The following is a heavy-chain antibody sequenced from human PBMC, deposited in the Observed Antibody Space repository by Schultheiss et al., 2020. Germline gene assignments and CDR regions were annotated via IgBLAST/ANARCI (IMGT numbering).Heavy chain of an antibody. V-gene: IGHV4-61*01. J-gene: IGHJ4*02. CDR3: ARGSVGCLDY. CDR1: GGSVSSGSYY. D-gene: IGHD3-10*01. CDR2: IYYSGST. Sequence: SQTLSLTCTVSGGSVSSGSYYWSWIRQPPGKGLEWIGYIYYSGSTYYNPSLKSRVTISVDTSKNQFSLKLSSVTAADTAVYYCARGSVGCLDYWGQGTLVTVSS.